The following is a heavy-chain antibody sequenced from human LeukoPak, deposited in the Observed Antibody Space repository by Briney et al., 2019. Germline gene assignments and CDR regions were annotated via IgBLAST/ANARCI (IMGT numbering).Heavy chain of an antibody. Sequence: PGGSLRLSCAASGFAFSSYRMNRVRQAPGKGLEWVSSISSSSSYIYYADSVKGRFTISRDNAKNSLYLQMNSLRAEDTAVYYCARPYYGSGINSIDYWGQGTLVTVSS. CDR3: ARPYYGSGINSIDY. J-gene: IGHJ4*02. CDR2: ISSSSSYI. V-gene: IGHV3-21*01. CDR1: GFAFSSYR. D-gene: IGHD3-10*01.